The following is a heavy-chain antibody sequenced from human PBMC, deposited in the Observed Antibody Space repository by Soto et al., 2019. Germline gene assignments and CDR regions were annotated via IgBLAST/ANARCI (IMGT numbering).Heavy chain of an antibody. CDR3: ARGTKYYYQGIDV. CDR2: IYDSVGT. Sequence: SETRSLTCTVSGDSINNYYWTWIRQPPGRGLEWIGYIYDSVGTSYNPALKSRLTISVDTSKNQFSLKLKSVTAADTAVYYCARGTKYYYQGIDVWGQGTRVTVSS. CDR1: GDSINNYY. V-gene: IGHV4-59*01. J-gene: IGHJ6*02.